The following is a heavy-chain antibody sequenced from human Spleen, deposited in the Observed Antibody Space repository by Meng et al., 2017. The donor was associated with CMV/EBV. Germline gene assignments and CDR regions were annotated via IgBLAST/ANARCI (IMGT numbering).Heavy chain of an antibody. Sequence: SETLSLTCTVSGGSISSSSYYWGWIRQPPGKGLEWIGSIYYSGSTYYNPSFMSRVTMSIDTSENQFSLNLSSVTPADTAVYYCARERRTYDYDTSGYSDLDSWGQGTLVTVSS. CDR1: GGSISSSSYY. V-gene: IGHV4-39*07. J-gene: IGHJ4*02. D-gene: IGHD3-22*01. CDR2: IYYSGST. CDR3: ARERRTYDYDTSGYSDLDS.